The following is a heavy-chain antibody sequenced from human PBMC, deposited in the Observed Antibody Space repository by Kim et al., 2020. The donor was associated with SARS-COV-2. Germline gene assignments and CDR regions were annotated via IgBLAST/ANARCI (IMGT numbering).Heavy chain of an antibody. Sequence: NKYYADSVKGRFTISRDNSKNTLYLQMNSLRAEDTAVYYCARATAAGPDYWGQGTLVTVSS. CDR2: NK. CDR3: ARATAAGPDY. V-gene: IGHV3-33*01. D-gene: IGHD6-13*01. J-gene: IGHJ4*02.